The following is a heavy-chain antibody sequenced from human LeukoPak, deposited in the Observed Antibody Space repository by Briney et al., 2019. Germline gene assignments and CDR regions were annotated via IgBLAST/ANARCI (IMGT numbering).Heavy chain of an antibody. V-gene: IGHV4-59*01. Sequence: SETLSLTCTVSGGSINNYFWSWIRQPPGKGLECIAYIYYSDSTNYKPSLKRRVTVSVDTSKNQFSLKLSSVTAADTAVYYCARFPGGAEYRHYYYMDVWGTGTTVTVSS. J-gene: IGHJ6*03. CDR2: IYYSDST. D-gene: IGHD1-14*01. CDR3: ARFPGGAEYRHYYYMDV. CDR1: GGSINNYF.